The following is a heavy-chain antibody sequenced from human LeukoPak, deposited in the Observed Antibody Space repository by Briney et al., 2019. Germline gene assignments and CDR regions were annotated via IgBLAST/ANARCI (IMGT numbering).Heavy chain of an antibody. V-gene: IGHV1-8*03. Sequence: SVKVSCKASGYTFTSYDINWVRQATGQGLEWMGWMNPNSGNAGYAQNFQGRVTITGDTSMSTAYMELSSLRSEDTAVYYCARVISGFWTGYYDPFDIWGQGTMVTVSS. D-gene: IGHD3/OR15-3a*01. CDR3: ARVISGFWTGYYDPFDI. J-gene: IGHJ3*02. CDR1: GYTFTSYD. CDR2: MNPNSGNA.